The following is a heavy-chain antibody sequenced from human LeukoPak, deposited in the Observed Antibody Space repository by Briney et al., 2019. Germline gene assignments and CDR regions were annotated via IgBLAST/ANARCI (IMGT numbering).Heavy chain of an antibody. CDR1: GYSFTSYW. D-gene: IGHD4-23*01. Sequence: GESLKISCKGSGYSFTSYWIGWVRQMPGKGLEWMGIIYPGDSDTRYSPSFQGQVTIPADKSINTAYVQWSSLKASDTAMYYCARRVVNNRNWYFNLWGRGTLVTVSS. V-gene: IGHV5-51*01. CDR2: IYPGDSDT. CDR3: ARRVVNNRNWYFNL. J-gene: IGHJ2*01.